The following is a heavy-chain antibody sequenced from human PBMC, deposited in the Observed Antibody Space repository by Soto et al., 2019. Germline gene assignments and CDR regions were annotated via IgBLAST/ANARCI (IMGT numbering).Heavy chain of an antibody. V-gene: IGHV3-9*01. Sequence: VQLVESGGGSVQPGGSRRLSCVVSGINFDDFAMHWVRQVPGKGLEWVSGINWDSEDIGYADSVKGRFNISSDNAKNSLYLQMNSLKAEDTALYYCAKDTAPGFYDANGHLDSWGQGTPVTVSS. CDR2: INWDSEDI. D-gene: IGHD2-8*01. CDR3: AKDTAPGFYDANGHLDS. CDR1: GINFDDFA. J-gene: IGHJ4*02.